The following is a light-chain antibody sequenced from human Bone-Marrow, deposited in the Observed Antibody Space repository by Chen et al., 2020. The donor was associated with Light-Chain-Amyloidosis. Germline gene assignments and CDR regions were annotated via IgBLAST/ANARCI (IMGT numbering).Light chain of an antibody. CDR3: QSADRIDLGV. J-gene: IGLJ3*02. V-gene: IGLV3-25*03. CDR2: KDT. CDR1: ALPKHY. Sequence: SYELTQPPSVSVSPGQTARITCSGDALPKHYAYWYQQKPGQAPVLVICKDTERPSGIPERFSGSSSATTVTLTISGVQAEDEADYYCQSADRIDLGVFGGGTKLTVL.